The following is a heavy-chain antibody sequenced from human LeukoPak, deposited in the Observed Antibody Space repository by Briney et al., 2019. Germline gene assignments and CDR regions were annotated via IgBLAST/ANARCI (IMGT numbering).Heavy chain of an antibody. V-gene: IGHV4-34*01. Sequence: SETQSLTCAVYGGSFSGYYWSWIRQPPGKGLEWIGEINHSGSTNYNPSLKSRVTISVDTSKNQFSLKLSSVTAADTAVYYCARVKWELIVGRSKEFDYWGQGTLVTVSS. CDR2: INHSGST. CDR1: GGSFSGYY. CDR3: ARVKWELIVGRSKEFDY. D-gene: IGHD1-26*01. J-gene: IGHJ4*02.